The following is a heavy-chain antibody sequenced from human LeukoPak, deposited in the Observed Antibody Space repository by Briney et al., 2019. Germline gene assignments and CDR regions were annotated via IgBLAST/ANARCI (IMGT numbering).Heavy chain of an antibody. J-gene: IGHJ4*02. V-gene: IGHV4-38-2*01. D-gene: IGHD5-18*01. CDR3: ARAIQSGGYFDY. Sequence: SETLSLTCAVSGYSISSGYYWGWIRRPPGKGLERIGSIYHSGNTYYNPSLTSRVTISVDTSKNQFSLKLNSVTAADTAVYYCARAIQSGGYFDYWGQGILVTVSS. CDR2: IYHSGNT. CDR1: GYSISSGYY.